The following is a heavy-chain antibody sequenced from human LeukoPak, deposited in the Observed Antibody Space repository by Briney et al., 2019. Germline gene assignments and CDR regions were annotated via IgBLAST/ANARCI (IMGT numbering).Heavy chain of an antibody. CDR2: ISGSGSST. D-gene: IGHD3-10*01. J-gene: IGHJ3*02. CDR1: GFTFSSYA. CDR3: AKDRVYGSGSRDAFDI. V-gene: IGHV3-23*01. Sequence: PGGSLRLSCAAYGFTFSSYAMSWVRQAPGKGLEWVSAISGSGSSTYYADSVKGRFTISRDNSQNMLFLQMNSLRAEDTAVYHCAKDRVYGSGSRDAFDIWGQGTMVTVSS.